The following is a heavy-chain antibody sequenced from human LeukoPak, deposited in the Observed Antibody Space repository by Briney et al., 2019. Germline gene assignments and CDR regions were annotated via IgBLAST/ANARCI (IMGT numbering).Heavy chain of an antibody. Sequence: GWSLRLSCALTGITFSSYAMNWVRQAPAKGLEWVSAISGSGGSTYYADSVKGRFTISRDNSKNTLYLQMNSLRAEDTAVYYCAKDHPPSFWGQGTLVTVSS. CDR1: GITFSSYA. V-gene: IGHV3-23*01. J-gene: IGHJ4*02. CDR2: ISGSGGST. CDR3: AKDHPPSF.